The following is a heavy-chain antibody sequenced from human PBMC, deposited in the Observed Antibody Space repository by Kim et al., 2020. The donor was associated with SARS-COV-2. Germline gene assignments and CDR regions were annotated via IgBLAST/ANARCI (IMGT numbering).Heavy chain of an antibody. CDR1: GGTFSSYA. CDR2: IIPILGIA. D-gene: IGHD3-10*01. CDR3: ARVGYYYGSNGMDV. J-gene: IGHJ6*02. Sequence: SVKVSCKPSGGTFSSYAISWVRQAPGQGLEWMGRIIPILGIANYAQKFQGRVTITADKSTSTAYMELSSLRSEDTAVYYCARVGYYYGSNGMDVWGQGTTVTVSS. V-gene: IGHV1-69*04.